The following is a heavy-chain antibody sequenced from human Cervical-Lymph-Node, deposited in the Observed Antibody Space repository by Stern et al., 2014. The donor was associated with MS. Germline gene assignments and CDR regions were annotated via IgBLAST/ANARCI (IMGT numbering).Heavy chain of an antibody. CDR1: GGTFSSYA. V-gene: IGHV1-69*01. D-gene: IGHD5-12*01. CDR2: IIPIFGTA. CDR3: ARGNSGYDTAFDY. J-gene: IGHJ4*02. Sequence: VQLLESGAEVKKPGSSVKVSCKASGGTFSSYAISWVRQAPGQGLEWMGGIIPIFGTANYAQKFQGRVTITADESTSAAYMELSSLRSEDTAVYYCARGNSGYDTAFDYWGQGTLVTVSS.